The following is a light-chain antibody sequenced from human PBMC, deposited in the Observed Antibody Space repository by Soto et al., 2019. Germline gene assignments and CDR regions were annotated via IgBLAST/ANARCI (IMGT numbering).Light chain of an antibody. CDR3: QQYNKWPRT. CDR2: DVS. V-gene: IGKV3-15*01. J-gene: IGKJ1*01. CDR1: QSLSSA. Sequence: IVMTQSPATLSVSPGERATLSCRASQSLSSALAWYQHKPGQAPRLLMYDVSTSAPGIPARFSASGSGTEFTLTISSLQSEDCAVYYFQQYNKWPRTFGQGTKVEIK.